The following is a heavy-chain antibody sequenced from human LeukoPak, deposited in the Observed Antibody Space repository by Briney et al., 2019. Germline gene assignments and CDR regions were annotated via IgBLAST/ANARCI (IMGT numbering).Heavy chain of an antibody. V-gene: IGHV4-34*01. CDR1: GGSFSGYY. CDR2: INHSGST. D-gene: IGHD1-14*01. J-gene: IGHJ3*02. CDR3: ARADHPGGWDAFDI. Sequence: KPSETLSLTCAVYGGSFSGYYWSWIRQPPGKGLEWIGEINHSGSTNYNPSLKSRVTISVDTSKNQFSLKLSSVTAADTAVYYCARADHPGGWDAFDIWGQGTMVTVSS.